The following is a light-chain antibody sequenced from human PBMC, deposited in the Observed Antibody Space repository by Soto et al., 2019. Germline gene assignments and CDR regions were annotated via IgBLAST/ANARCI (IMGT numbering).Light chain of an antibody. V-gene: IGKV3-20*01. CDR3: HQYSTPFT. Sequence: VLTQSPVTLSLSPGETATLSCRASRSLGARYLAWYQHSPGQAPRLLIQGASTRAAGIPDWFSGSGSGTEFTLTISGLEPEDFAVYYCHQYSTPFTFGQGTRLQI. CDR1: RSLGARY. J-gene: IGKJ2*01. CDR2: GAS.